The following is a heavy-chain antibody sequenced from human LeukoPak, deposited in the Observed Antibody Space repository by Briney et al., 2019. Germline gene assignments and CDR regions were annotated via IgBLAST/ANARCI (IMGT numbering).Heavy chain of an antibody. CDR1: GVSISSYY. D-gene: IGHD3-3*01. Sequence: PSEALSLTCTVSGVSISSYYWSWIRQPPGKGLEWIGYIYYSGSTNYSPSLKSRVTISLDTSKNQFSLKLSSVTAADTAVYYCARTKPYYDFWSGYSADGDWFDPWGQGTLVTVSS. CDR3: ARTKPYYDFWSGYSADGDWFDP. CDR2: IYYSGST. V-gene: IGHV4-59*01. J-gene: IGHJ5*02.